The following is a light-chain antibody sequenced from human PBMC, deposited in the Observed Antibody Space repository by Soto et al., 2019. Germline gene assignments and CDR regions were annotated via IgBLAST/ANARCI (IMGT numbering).Light chain of an antibody. CDR2: GAS. J-gene: IGKJ1*01. CDR3: RQYGSSPRT. V-gene: IGKV3-20*01. CDR1: QRVVSIY. Sequence: DIVLTQSPCTLSLSPGERATLSCRASQRVVSIYLAWYQQKPGQAPRLLIHGASNRASGIPDRFSGSGSGTDFTLTISRLEPEDFAVYFCRQYGSSPRTFGRGTKVDI.